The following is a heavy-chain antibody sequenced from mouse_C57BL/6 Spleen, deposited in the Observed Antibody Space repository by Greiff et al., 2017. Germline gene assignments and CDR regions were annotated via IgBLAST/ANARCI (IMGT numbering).Heavy chain of an antibody. CDR2: INYDGSST. Sequence: EVKLVESEGGLVQPGSSMKLSCTASGFTFSDYYMAWVRQVPEKGLEWVANINYDGSSTYYLDSLKSRFIISRDNAKNILYLQMSSLKSEDTATYYCAREGDDYDDDWYFDVWGTGTTVTVSS. D-gene: IGHD2-4*01. J-gene: IGHJ1*03. CDR3: AREGDDYDDDWYFDV. CDR1: GFTFSDYY. V-gene: IGHV5-16*01.